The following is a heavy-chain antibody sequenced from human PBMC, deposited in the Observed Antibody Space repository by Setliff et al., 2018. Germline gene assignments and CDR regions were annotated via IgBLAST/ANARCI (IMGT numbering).Heavy chain of an antibody. CDR1: GYSFTTYW. J-gene: IGHJ5*02. Sequence: GESLKISCKGSGYSFTTYWIGWVRQMPGKGLELMGIIYPADSDPRYSPSFQGQVTISVDKSITTAYLQWSSLKASDTAMYYCVRDGRAEPAETWGQGTLVTVSS. CDR3: VRDGRAEPAET. D-gene: IGHD6-19*01. CDR2: IYPADSDP. V-gene: IGHV5-51*01.